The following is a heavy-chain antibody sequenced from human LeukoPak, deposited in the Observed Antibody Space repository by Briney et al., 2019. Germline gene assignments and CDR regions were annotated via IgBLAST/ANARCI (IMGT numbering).Heavy chain of an antibody. CDR1: GFTFSSYA. CDR3: AYARGYGDYVGATFDY. V-gene: IGHV3-23*01. D-gene: IGHD4-17*01. CDR2: ITDSGGRT. Sequence: PGGSLRLSCAASGFTFSSYAMNWVRQAPGKGLEWVSGITDSGGRTYYADSVKGRLTISRDNSKNTLYLQMNSLRAEDTAVYYCAYARGYGDYVGATFDYWGQGTLVTVSS. J-gene: IGHJ4*02.